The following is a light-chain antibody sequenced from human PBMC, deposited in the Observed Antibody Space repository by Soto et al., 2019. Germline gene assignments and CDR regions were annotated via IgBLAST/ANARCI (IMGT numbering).Light chain of an antibody. CDR2: GAS. Sequence: EIVMTQSPATLSVSPGERVTLSCRASQSVSSDLAWYQQKPGQAPRLLIYGASTRATGIPARFSGSGSGTDFTLAISSLQSEAFAIYYCHQYNNWPPYTFGQGTKV. V-gene: IGKV3-15*01. CDR1: QSVSSD. J-gene: IGKJ2*01. CDR3: HQYNNWPPYT.